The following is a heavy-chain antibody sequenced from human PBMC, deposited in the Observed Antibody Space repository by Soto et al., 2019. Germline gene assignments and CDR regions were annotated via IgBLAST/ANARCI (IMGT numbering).Heavy chain of an antibody. CDR2: INAGNGNT. D-gene: IGHD6-13*01. V-gene: IGHV1-3*01. Sequence: QVQLVQSGAEVKKPGSSVKVSCKASGGTFSSYAISWVRQAPGQGLEWMGGINAGNGNTKYSQKFQGRVTITRDTSASTAYMELSSLRSEDTAVYYCARAPYGAAAGTGWFDPWGQGTLVTVSS. CDR3: ARAPYGAAAGTGWFDP. CDR1: GGTFSSYA. J-gene: IGHJ5*02.